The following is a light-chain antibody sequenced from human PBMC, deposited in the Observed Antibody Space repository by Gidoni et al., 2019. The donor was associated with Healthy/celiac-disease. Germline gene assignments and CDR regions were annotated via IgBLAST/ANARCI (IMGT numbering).Light chain of an antibody. CDR2: AAS. CDR1: QSISSY. V-gene: IGKV1-39*01. J-gene: IGKJ2*01. Sequence: DIQMTQSPSSLSASVGDRVTITCRAIQSISSYLNWYQQKPGKAPKLLIYAASSLQSGVPSRFSGSGSWTDFTLTISSLQPEDFATYYCQQSYSTPPTFGQGTKLEIK. CDR3: QQSYSTPPT.